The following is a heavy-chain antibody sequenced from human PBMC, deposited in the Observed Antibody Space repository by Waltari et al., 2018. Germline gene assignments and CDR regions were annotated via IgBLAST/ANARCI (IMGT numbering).Heavy chain of an antibody. CDR3: ARHKHGGLVPAAIDYGMDV. J-gene: IGHJ6*02. V-gene: IGHV5-51*01. Sequence: EVQLVQSGAEVNKPGESLKISCKGSGYSFTSYWIGWVRQMPGKGLEWMGNIEPGDSDTIYGPSVQGKVTITAGKSISTAYLQWSSLKASDTAMYYCARHKHGGLVPAAIDYGMDVWGQGTTVTVSS. D-gene: IGHD2-2*01. CDR1: GYSFTSYW. CDR2: IEPGDSDT.